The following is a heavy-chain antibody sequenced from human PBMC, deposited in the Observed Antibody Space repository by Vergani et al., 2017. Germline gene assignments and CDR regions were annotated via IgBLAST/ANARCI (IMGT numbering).Heavy chain of an antibody. J-gene: IGHJ4*02. CDR1: GFTFSSYS. D-gene: IGHD3-22*01. Sequence: VQLVESGGGLVKPGGSLRLSCAASGFTFSSYSMNWVRQAPGKGLEWVSAISGSGGSTYYADSVKGRFTISRDNSKNTLYLQMNSLRAEDTAVYYCAKATRKAPPKVVVIPEYFDYWGQGTLVTVSS. V-gene: IGHV3-23*04. CDR3: AKATRKAPPKVVVIPEYFDY. CDR2: ISGSGGST.